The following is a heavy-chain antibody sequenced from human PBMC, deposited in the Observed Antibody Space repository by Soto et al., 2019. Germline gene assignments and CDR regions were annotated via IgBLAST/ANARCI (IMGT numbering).Heavy chain of an antibody. V-gene: IGHV3-23*01. CDR2: ISGSGGST. J-gene: IGHJ1*01. CDR3: AKDLINYDYIWGSYHRAEYFQH. CDR1: GFTFSSYA. D-gene: IGHD3-16*02. Sequence: GGSLRLSCAASGFTFSSYAMSWVRQAPGKGLEWVSAISGSGGSTYYADSVKGRFTISRDNSKNTLYLQMNSLRAEDTAVYYCAKDLINYDYIWGSYHRAEYFQHWGQGTLVTVS.